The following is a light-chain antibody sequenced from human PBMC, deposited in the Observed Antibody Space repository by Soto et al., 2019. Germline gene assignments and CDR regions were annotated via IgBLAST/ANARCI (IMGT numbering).Light chain of an antibody. CDR3: QQYGSSPGLT. V-gene: IGKV3-20*01. CDR2: GAS. CDR1: QSVSSSY. Sequence: EIVLPQSPGTLSLSPGERATLSCRASQSVSSSYLAWYQQKPGQAPRLLIYGASSRATGIPDRFSGSGSGTDSTLTISRLEPEDFAVYYCQQYGSSPGLTFGGGTKVEIK. J-gene: IGKJ4*01.